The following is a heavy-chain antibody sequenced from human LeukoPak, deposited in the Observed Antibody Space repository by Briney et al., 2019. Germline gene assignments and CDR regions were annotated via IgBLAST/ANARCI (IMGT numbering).Heavy chain of an antibody. CDR2: INPGDSDT. CDR1: GYSFTSYW. Sequence: GESLKISCKGSGYSFTSYWIGWVRQMPGKGLEWMGIINPGDSDTRYSPSFQGQVTISADKSISTAYLQWSSLKASDTAMYYCATSPGYCSGGSCYPYYFDYWGQGTLVTVSS. J-gene: IGHJ4*02. V-gene: IGHV5-51*01. CDR3: ATSPGYCSGGSCYPYYFDY. D-gene: IGHD2-15*01.